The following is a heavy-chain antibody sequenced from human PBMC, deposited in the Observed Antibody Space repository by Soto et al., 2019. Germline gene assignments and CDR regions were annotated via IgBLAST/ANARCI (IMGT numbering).Heavy chain of an antibody. CDR3: ARTGGGMAARPLEY. CDR1: GYMFTTYG. D-gene: IGHD6-6*01. V-gene: IGHV1-18*04. Sequence: QVQLVQSGGEVKKPGASVEVSCRTSGYMFTTYGMSWVRQAPGQGLEWMAWISAYNGNKKYAQKFQGRVTMTTDTSTSTVSIELRNLTSDDTGTYFCARTGGGMAARPLEYWGQGTLVTVSS. CDR2: ISAYNGNK. J-gene: IGHJ4*02.